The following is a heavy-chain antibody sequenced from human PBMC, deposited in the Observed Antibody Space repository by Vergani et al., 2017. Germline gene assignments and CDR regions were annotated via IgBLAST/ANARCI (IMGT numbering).Heavy chain of an antibody. CDR1: GFTFSSYA. Sequence: EVQLLESGGGLVQPGGSLRLSCAASGFTFSSYAMSWVRQAPGKGLEWVSAISGSGGSTYYADSVKGRFTISRDNSKNTLYLQMNSLRAEDTAVYYCAKXVSRYSSGWYGGVTFDYWGQGTLVTVSS. CDR2: ISGSGGST. D-gene: IGHD6-19*01. CDR3: AKXVSRYSSGWYGGVTFDY. V-gene: IGHV3-23*01. J-gene: IGHJ4*02.